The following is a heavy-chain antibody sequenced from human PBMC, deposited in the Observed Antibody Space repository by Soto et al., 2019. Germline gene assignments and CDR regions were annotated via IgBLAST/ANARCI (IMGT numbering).Heavy chain of an antibody. Sequence: GGSLRLSCAASGFTFSSYWMSWVRQAPGKGLEWVANIKQDGSEKYYVDSVKGRFTISRDNAKNSLYLQMNSLRAEDTAVYYCARETGEVAAALRGMDVWGQGTTVTVSS. D-gene: IGHD2-15*01. CDR3: ARETGEVAAALRGMDV. CDR2: IKQDGSEK. CDR1: GFTFSSYW. J-gene: IGHJ6*02. V-gene: IGHV3-7*03.